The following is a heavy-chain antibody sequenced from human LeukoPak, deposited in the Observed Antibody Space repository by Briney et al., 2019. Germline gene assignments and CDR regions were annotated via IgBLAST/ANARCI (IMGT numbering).Heavy chain of an antibody. V-gene: IGHV3-23*01. J-gene: IGHJ4*02. CDR2: ISGSGGST. Sequence: GGSLRLSCVASGFTFSSYATSWVRQAPGKGLEWVSSISGSGGSTYYADSVKGRFTISRDNSKNTLYLQMNSLRADDTAVYYCAKMGPQYYFDYWGQGTLATVST. CDR3: AKMGPQYYFDY. CDR1: GFTFSSYA.